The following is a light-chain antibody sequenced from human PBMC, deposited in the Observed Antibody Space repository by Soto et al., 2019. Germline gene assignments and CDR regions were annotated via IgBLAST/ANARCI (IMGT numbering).Light chain of an antibody. V-gene: IGKV1-9*01. Sequence: DIQLTQSPSFLSASIGDRVSITCRASQDISSYLAWYQRKPGKAPKLLIYGASTLQSGVPSSFSGSGSGTEFTLTISSLQPEDFATYYCQQLYSSPXTXGGGTKVDIK. CDR1: QDISSY. CDR3: QQLYSSPXT. CDR2: GAS. J-gene: IGKJ4*01.